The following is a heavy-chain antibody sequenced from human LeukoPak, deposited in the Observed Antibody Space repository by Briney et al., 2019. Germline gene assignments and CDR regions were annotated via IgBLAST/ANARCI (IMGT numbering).Heavy chain of an antibody. V-gene: IGHV4-59*11. D-gene: IGHD2-2*01. Sequence: PSETLSLTCTVSGGSISSHYWSWIRQPPGKGLEWIGYIYYSGSTNYNPSLKSRVTIPVDTSKNQFSLKLSSVTAADTAVYYCARVTKTYYYYMDVWGKGTTVTVSS. J-gene: IGHJ6*03. CDR3: ARVTKTYYYYMDV. CDR1: GGSISSHY. CDR2: IYYSGST.